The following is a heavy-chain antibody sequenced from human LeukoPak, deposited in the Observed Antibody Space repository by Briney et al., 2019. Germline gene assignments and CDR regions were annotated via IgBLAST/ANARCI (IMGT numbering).Heavy chain of an antibody. J-gene: IGHJ4*02. V-gene: IGHV3-13*04. D-gene: IGHD6-19*01. CDR3: VRAPPGTGWLIDH. CDR2: INTAADT. Sequence: PGGSLRLSCAASGFAFSNYDMLWVRQTPGKGLEWVSAINTAADTYYPDSVKGRFTISRENAKNSLYLQMNSLRVGDTAVYYCVRAPPGTGWLIDHWGQGTQVAVSS. CDR1: GFAFSNYD.